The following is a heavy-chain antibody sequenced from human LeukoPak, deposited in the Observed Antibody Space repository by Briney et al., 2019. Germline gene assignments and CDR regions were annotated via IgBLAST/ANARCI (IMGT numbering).Heavy chain of an antibody. CDR3: AREKNDIVLTSYYFDY. V-gene: IGHV1-69*04. D-gene: IGHD5-12*01. J-gene: IGHJ4*02. CDR1: GGTFSSYA. Sequence: ASVKVSCKASGGTFSSYAISWVRQAPGQGLEWMGRIIPILGIANYAQKFQGRVTITADKSTSTAYMELSSLRSEDTAVYYCAREKNDIVLTSYYFDYWGQGTLVTVSS. CDR2: IIPILGIA.